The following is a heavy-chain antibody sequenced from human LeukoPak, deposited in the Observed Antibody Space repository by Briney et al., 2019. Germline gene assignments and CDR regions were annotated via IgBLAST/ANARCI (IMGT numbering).Heavy chain of an antibody. J-gene: IGHJ3*02. CDR3: ASGKYYYDDSASVNRASRTAFHI. CDR1: GGSINSYY. CDR2: VYRSGQS. V-gene: IGHV4-59*12. Sequence: SETLSLTCTVSGGSINSYYWSWIRQSPGRAPEWLAYVYRSGQSDYNSSLRGRVTVSLDRSKTQVSLRLRSLTAADTAVYYCASGKYYYDDSASVNRASRTAFHIWAQGTMVLVSS. D-gene: IGHD3-22*01.